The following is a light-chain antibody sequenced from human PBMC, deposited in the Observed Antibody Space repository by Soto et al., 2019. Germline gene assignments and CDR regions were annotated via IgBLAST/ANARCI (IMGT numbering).Light chain of an antibody. CDR3: QQFKSYPIT. CDR1: QSISSW. J-gene: IGKJ5*01. CDR2: AAS. V-gene: IGKV1-5*01. Sequence: DIQMTPSPSTLSASVGDRVTITCRASQSISSWLAWYQQTPGKAPKLLIYAASTLQNGVPSTFSGSGSGTEFTLTISSLQPEDFGTYYCQQFKSYPITFGQGTRLEIK.